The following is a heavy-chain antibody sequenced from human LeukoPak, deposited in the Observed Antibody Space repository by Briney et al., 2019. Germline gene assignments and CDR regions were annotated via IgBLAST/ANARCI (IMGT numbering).Heavy chain of an antibody. CDR3: ARAGAYGDYDE. J-gene: IGHJ4*02. V-gene: IGHV3-7*01. CDR2: IKQDGSEK. D-gene: IGHD4-17*01. CDR1: GFTFSSYW. Sequence: GGSLRLSCAASGFTFSSYWMSWVRQAPGKGLEWVANIKQDGSEKYYVDSVKGRFTISRDNAKNSLYLQMNSLRAKDTAVYYCARAGAYGDYDEWGQGTLVTVSS.